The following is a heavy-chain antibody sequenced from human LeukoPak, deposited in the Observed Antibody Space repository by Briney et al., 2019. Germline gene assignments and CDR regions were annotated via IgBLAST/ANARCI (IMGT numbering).Heavy chain of an antibody. Sequence: PGGSLRLSCAASGFTFSSYAMSWVRQAPGKGLEWVSAISGSGGSTYYADSVKGRFTISRDNSKNALYLQMNSLRAEDTAVYYCAKDLQLGYYFDYWGQGTLVTVSS. CDR2: ISGSGGST. CDR3: AKDLQLGYYFDY. D-gene: IGHD5-18*01. V-gene: IGHV3-23*01. CDR1: GFTFSSYA. J-gene: IGHJ4*02.